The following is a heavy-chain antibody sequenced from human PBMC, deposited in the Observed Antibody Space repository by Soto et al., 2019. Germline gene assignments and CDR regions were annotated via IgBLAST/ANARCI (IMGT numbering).Heavy chain of an antibody. J-gene: IGHJ4*02. D-gene: IGHD2-15*01. CDR2: IFDTGSA. CDR3: ARHEVGFCSGGSCPYYFDY. V-gene: IGHV4-59*08. Sequence: SETLSLTCTVSGGSISSYYWSWIRQPPGKGLDWIGYIFDTGSARYSPSLQSRVTISVDTSKNQFSLELNSVTATDTAVYYCARHEVGFCSGGSCPYYFDYWGQGILVTVSS. CDR1: GGSISSYY.